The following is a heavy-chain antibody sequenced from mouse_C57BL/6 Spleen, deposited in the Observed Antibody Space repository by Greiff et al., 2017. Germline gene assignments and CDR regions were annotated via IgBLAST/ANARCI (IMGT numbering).Heavy chain of an antibody. CDR1: GYSFTGYY. CDR3: ARLYDGYLAY. V-gene: IGHV1-42*01. J-gene: IGHJ3*01. D-gene: IGHD2-3*01. CDR2: INPSTGGT. Sequence: EVKLQESGPELVKPGASVKISCKASGYSFTGYYMNWVKQSPEKSLEWIGEINPSTGGTTYNQKFKAKATLTVDKSSSTAYMQLKSLTSEDSAVYYCARLYDGYLAYWGQGTLVTVSA.